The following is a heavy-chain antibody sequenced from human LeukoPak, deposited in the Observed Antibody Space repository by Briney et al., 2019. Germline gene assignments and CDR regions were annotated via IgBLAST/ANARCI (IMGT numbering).Heavy chain of an antibody. CDR2: IRDSGAYG. D-gene: IGHD1-1*01. V-gene: IGHV3-23*01. CDR3: AKGPPTGYRFRFDY. Sequence: GGSLRLSCAASGFTFSNYAMGWVRQAPGKGLEWVSTIRDSGAYGFYADSVKGGFTISRDNSNNTLYLQMNSLRAEDTAVYYCAKGPPTGYRFRFDYWGQGTLVTVSS. CDR1: GFTFSNYA. J-gene: IGHJ4*02.